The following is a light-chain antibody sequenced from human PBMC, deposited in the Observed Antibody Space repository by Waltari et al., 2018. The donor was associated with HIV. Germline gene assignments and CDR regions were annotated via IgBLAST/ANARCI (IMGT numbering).Light chain of an antibody. CDR1: SRRRFF. CDR2: GAN. Sequence: SSELTQDPVVPVALGQTINITCQGVSRRRFFANWYQRRPGQAPVLVVYGANRRPSGIPDRFSASNSGNTSSLIISDSQAVDEADYYCHSRDTNSDHYVFGGGTRVIV. CDR3: HSRDTNSDHYV. V-gene: IGLV3-19*01. J-gene: IGLJ1*01.